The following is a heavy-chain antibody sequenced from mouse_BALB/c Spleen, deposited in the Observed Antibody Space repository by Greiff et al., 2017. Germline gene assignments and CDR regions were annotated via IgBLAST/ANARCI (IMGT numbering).Heavy chain of an antibody. J-gene: IGHJ1*01. CDR1: GFSFNSYR. Sequence: QVQLQQSGPGLVAPSQSLSITCTVSGFSFNSYRVSWVLQPPGKGLEWLGVIWGGGSTNYNSTHMSRLSISKDNTKSQVFLKKTNQQTDNTAMYYCAREYGSVWYFDVWGAGTTVTVSS. D-gene: IGHD1-1*02. CDR3: AREYGSVWYFDV. V-gene: IGHV2-9*02. CDR2: IWGGGST.